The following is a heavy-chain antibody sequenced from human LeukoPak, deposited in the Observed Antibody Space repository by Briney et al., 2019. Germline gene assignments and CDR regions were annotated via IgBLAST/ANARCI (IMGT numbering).Heavy chain of an antibody. D-gene: IGHD3-10*01. CDR2: INHSGST. Sequence: SETLSLTCAVYGGSFSGYYWSWIRQPPGKGLEWIGEINHSGSTNCNPSLKSRVTISVDTSKNQFSLKLSSVTAADTAVYYCARMFNPVVRGVKYYFDYWGQGTLVTVSS. CDR1: GGSFSGYY. J-gene: IGHJ4*02. V-gene: IGHV4-34*01. CDR3: ARMFNPVVRGVKYYFDY.